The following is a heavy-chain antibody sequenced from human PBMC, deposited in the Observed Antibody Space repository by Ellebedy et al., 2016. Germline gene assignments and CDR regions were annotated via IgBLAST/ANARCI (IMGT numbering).Heavy chain of an antibody. CDR3: ARESESLLWFGEPHGGFDP. CDR1: GFTFNSYG. D-gene: IGHD3-10*01. J-gene: IGHJ5*02. CDR2: IWYDGSNK. V-gene: IGHV3-33*01. Sequence: GGSLRLXXAASGFTFNSYGMHWVRQAPGKGLEWVAVIWYDGSNKYYADFVKGRFTISRDNSKNTLYLQMNSLRAEDTAVYYCARESESLLWFGEPHGGFDPWGQGTLVTVSS.